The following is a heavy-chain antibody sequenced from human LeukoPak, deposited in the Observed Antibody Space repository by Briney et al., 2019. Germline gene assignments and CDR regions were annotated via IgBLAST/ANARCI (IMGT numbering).Heavy chain of an antibody. Sequence: PGGSLRLSCAASGFTFSTHWMHWVRQAPGKGLVLVSRITTDVKSTSYADSVKGRFTISRDNAKNTLYLQLNSLRVEDTAEYYCAKFIRGYCSSISCPNWFDSWGQGTLVTVSS. CDR2: ITTDVKST. CDR1: GFTFSTHW. D-gene: IGHD2-2*01. V-gene: IGHV3-74*01. J-gene: IGHJ5*01. CDR3: AKFIRGYCSSISCPNWFDS.